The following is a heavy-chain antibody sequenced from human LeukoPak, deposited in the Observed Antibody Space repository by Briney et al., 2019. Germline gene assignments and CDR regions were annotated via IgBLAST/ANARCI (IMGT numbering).Heavy chain of an antibody. Sequence: SETLSLTCTVSGGSIGSSSYYWGWIRQPPGKGLEWVGSIYYSGTTYYNPSLKSRVTISVDTSKNQFSLKLSSVTAADTAVYYCARAMALYYYYYMDVWGKGTTVTVSS. J-gene: IGHJ6*03. V-gene: IGHV4-39*01. D-gene: IGHD5-18*01. CDR1: GGSIGSSSYY. CDR3: ARAMALYYYYYMDV. CDR2: IYYSGTT.